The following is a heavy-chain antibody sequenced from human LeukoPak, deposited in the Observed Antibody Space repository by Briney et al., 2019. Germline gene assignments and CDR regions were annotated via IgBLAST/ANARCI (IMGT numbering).Heavy chain of an antibody. CDR2: INPNSGGT. Sequence: ASVKVSCKASGYTFTGYYMHWVRQAPGQGLEWMGWINPNSGGTNYAQKFQGRVTMTRDTSISTAYMELRSLRSDDTAVYYCARGVXLDGDYLYYFDYWGQGTLVTVSS. D-gene: IGHD4-17*01. CDR1: GYTFTGYY. V-gene: IGHV1-2*02. CDR3: ARGVXLDGDYLYYFDY. J-gene: IGHJ4*02.